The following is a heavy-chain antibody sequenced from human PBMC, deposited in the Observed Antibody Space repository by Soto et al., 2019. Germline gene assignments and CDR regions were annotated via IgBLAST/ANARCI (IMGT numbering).Heavy chain of an antibody. J-gene: IGHJ5*02. CDR3: TRPASVAGTNWAFDP. CDR1: GFTFSGSA. D-gene: IGHD6-19*01. V-gene: IGHV3-73*01. CDR2: IRSKTNNYAT. Sequence: EVQLVESGGGLVQPGGSLKLSCAASGFTFSGSAIDWVRQASGKGLEWVGRIRSKTNNYATVYAASVKGRFTISRDDSKDTAYLHMTSLKTEDTAVYYCTRPASVAGTNWAFDPWGQGTLVTVSS.